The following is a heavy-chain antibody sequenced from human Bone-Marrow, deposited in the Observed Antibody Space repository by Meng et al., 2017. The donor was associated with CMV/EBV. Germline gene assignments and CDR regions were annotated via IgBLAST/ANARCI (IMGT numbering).Heavy chain of an antibody. D-gene: IGHD1-1*01. V-gene: IGHV3-23*01. J-gene: IGHJ4*02. CDR3: AKPPVVIYMGRQL. Sequence: GGSLRLSCAASGFTFSSYVMTWVRQAPGEGLEWVSGISVSGVRTYYADSVKGRFTISRDNSKNPLYLQMNSLRAEDTAVYYCAKPPVVIYMGRQLGGPGTLVTVSS. CDR1: GFTFSSYV. CDR2: ISVSGVRT.